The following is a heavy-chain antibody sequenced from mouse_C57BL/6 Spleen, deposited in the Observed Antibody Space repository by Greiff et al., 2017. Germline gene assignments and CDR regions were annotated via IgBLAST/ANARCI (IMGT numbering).Heavy chain of an antibody. J-gene: IGHJ3*01. V-gene: IGHV5-4*01. D-gene: IGHD2-5*01. Sequence: EVHLVESGGGLVKPGGSLKLSCAASGFTFRSYAMSWVRQTPEKRLEWVATISDGGSYTYYPDNVKGRFTISRDNAKNNLYLQMSHLKSEDTAMYYCARDGTYYSNLAWFAYWGQGTLVTVSA. CDR2: ISDGGSYT. CDR1: GFTFRSYA. CDR3: ARDGTYYSNLAWFAY.